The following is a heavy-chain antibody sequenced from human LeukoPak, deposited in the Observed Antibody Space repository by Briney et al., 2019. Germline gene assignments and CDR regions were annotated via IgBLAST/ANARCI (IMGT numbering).Heavy chain of an antibody. J-gene: IGHJ4*02. CDR3: ARGETVGDGYIPFDY. CDR2: INPSGGST. V-gene: IGHV1-46*01. CDR1: GYTFTSYY. D-gene: IGHD5-24*01. Sequence: ASVKVSCKASGYTFTSYYMHWVRQAPGQGLEWMGIINPSGGSTSYAHKFQGRVTMTRDTSTSTVYMELSSLRSEDTAVYYCARGETVGDGYIPFDYWGQGTLVTVSS.